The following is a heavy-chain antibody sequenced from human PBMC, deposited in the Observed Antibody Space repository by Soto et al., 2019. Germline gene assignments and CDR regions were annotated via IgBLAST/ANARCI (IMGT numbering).Heavy chain of an antibody. J-gene: IGHJ5*02. CDR3: ARVQRISMVRGAQPINGLDP. V-gene: IGHV1-3*01. CDR1: GYTFTSFA. D-gene: IGHD3-10*01. Sequence: ASVKVSCKASGYTFTSFAIHWVRQAPGQRPEWMGWINADTGNTKYSQRFQGRVTIARDTSANTAYMQVRSVRSEDTAVYFCARVQRISMVRGAQPINGLDPWGQGTPVNGSS. CDR2: INADTGNT.